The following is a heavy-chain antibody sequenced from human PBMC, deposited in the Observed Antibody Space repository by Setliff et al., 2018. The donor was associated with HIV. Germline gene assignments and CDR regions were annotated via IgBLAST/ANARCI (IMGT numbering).Heavy chain of an antibody. J-gene: IGHJ4*02. D-gene: IGHD3-22*01. CDR2: HNTKWGT. Sequence: PSETLSLTCSVSGDSINSATYYWTWIRQPAGKVLDWVGHHNTKWGTNYNPSLKSRASISVDKSRNRFSLQLTQMAAADTGVYYCARSGCHGRSCYSGSVIVYWGQGTLVTVSS. CDR1: GDSINSATYY. CDR3: ARSGCHGRSCYSGSVIVY. V-gene: IGHV4-61*09.